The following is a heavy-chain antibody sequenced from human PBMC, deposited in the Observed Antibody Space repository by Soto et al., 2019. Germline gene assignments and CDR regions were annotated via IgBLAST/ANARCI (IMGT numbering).Heavy chain of an antibody. CDR2: ISYDGSNK. V-gene: IGHV3-30*18. D-gene: IGHD2-15*01. CDR3: AKDLPNWQCSGGSCYSAFDY. CDR1: GFTFSSYG. Sequence: PGGSLRLSCAASGFTFSSYGMHWVRQSPGKGLEWVAVISYDGSNKYYAGSVKGRFTISRDNSKNTLYLQMNSLRAEDTAVYYYAKDLPNWQCSGGSCYSAFDYWGQGTLVTVSS. J-gene: IGHJ4*02.